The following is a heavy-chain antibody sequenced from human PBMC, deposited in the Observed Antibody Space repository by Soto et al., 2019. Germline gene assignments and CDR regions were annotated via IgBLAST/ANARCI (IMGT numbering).Heavy chain of an antibody. CDR3: ARGHRERYFDWLLETFYYYGMHV. J-gene: IGHJ6*02. CDR2: IWYDGSNE. V-gene: IGHV3-33*01. Sequence: GGVVRLSCAASVITFSRYGMHWVRQAPGKGLERVAVIWYDGSNEYYADSVKGRFTISRDNSKNTLYLQMNSLRAEDTAVYYCARGHRERYFDWLLETFYYYGMHVWGQGTTVTVSS. CDR1: VITFSRYG. D-gene: IGHD3-9*01.